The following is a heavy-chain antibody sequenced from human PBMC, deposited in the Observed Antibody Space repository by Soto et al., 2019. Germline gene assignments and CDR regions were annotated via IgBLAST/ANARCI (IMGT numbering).Heavy chain of an antibody. J-gene: IGHJ6*02. D-gene: IGHD6-13*01. Sequence: EASVKVSCKASGYTFTSYGISWVRQAPGQGLEWMGWISAYNGNTNYAQKLQGRVTMTTDTSTSTAYMELRSLRSDDTAVYYCARDGRIAANQYYYYYYGMDVWGQGTTVTVSS. V-gene: IGHV1-18*01. CDR1: GYTFTSYG. CDR2: ISAYNGNT. CDR3: ARDGRIAANQYYYYYYGMDV.